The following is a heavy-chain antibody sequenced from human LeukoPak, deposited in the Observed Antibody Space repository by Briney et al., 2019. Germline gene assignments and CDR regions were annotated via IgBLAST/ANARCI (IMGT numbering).Heavy chain of an antibody. CDR1: GFTFDDYT. D-gene: IGHD3-22*01. Sequence: PGGSLRLSCAASGFTFDDYTMHWVRQAPGKGLEWISLISWDGGTTYYADSVKGRFTISRDNSKNSLFLQMSSLRTEDTALYYCAKLPDYYDGSGYGHWGQGTLVTVSS. J-gene: IGHJ4*02. CDR3: AKLPDYYDGSGYGH. CDR2: ISWDGGTT. V-gene: IGHV3-43*01.